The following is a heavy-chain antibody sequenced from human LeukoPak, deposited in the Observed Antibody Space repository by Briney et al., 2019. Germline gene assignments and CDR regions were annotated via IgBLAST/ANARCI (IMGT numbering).Heavy chain of an antibody. Sequence: SETLSLTCTVSGGSISSYYWSWIRQPPGKGLEWIGEINHSGSTNYNPSLKSRVTISVDTSKNQFSLKLSSVTAADTAVYYCARRGGNRKRGFDYWGQGTLVTVSS. D-gene: IGHD4-23*01. CDR1: GGSISSYY. V-gene: IGHV4-34*01. CDR2: INHSGST. J-gene: IGHJ4*02. CDR3: ARRGGNRKRGFDY.